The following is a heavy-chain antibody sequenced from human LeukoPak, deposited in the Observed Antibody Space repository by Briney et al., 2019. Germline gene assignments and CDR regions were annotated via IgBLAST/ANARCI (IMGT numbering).Heavy chain of an antibody. V-gene: IGHV3-23*01. J-gene: IGHJ4*02. CDR1: GFTFSAYG. CDR2: ISANGSIT. Sequence: GGSLRLSCAASGFTFSAYGMSWVRQSPGQGLEWVSGISANGSITFYARSVRGRFTISRDNAKNSLYLQMNSLRAEDTAVYYCAKDRYSGYDCFDYWGQGTLVTVSS. CDR3: AKDRYSGYDCFDY. D-gene: IGHD5-12*01.